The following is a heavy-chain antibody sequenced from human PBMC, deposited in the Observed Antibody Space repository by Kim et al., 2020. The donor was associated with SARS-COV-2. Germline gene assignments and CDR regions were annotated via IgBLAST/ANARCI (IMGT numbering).Heavy chain of an antibody. J-gene: IGHJ3*02. CDR3: RPSVRGVITAFDI. D-gene: IGHD3-10*01. V-gene: IGHV3-30*14. Sequence: YADSRKGRFTITRDNSKNTLHLQMNSLRAEDTAVYYCRPSVRGVITAFDIWGQGTMVTVSS.